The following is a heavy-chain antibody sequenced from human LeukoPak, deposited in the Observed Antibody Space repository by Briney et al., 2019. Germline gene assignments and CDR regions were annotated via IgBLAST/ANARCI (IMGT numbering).Heavy chain of an antibody. J-gene: IGHJ4*02. CDR2: IYYSGST. CDR1: GGSISNYY. Sequence: ETLSLTCIVSGGSISNYYWTWIRQPPGKGLEWIGYIYYSGSTDYNPSLKSRVTISVDTSKNQFSLKLSSATAADTAVYYCASTLGSSWQSGFWGQGTLVTVSS. CDR3: ASTLGSSWQSGF. D-gene: IGHD6-13*01. V-gene: IGHV4-59*08.